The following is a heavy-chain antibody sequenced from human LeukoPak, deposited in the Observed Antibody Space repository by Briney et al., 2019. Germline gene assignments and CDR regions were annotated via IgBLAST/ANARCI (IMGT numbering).Heavy chain of an antibody. CDR2: INHNGGEK. J-gene: IGHJ6*02. CDR3: ARVVVIGVVMPFYGMDV. D-gene: IGHD3-3*01. CDR1: GFSFSSYW. V-gene: IGHV3-7*03. Sequence: GGSLRLSCAASGFSFSSYWMSWVRQVPGKGLEWVGNINHNGGEKYYVDSVKGRFTISRDNAKNSLYLQISGLRGEDSALYYCARVVVIGVVMPFYGMDVWGQGTTVSV.